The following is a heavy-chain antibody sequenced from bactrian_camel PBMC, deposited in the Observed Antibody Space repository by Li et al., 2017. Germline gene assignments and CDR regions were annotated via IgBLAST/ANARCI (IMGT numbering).Heavy chain of an antibody. V-gene: IGHV3S40*01. CDR1: GFTFGNYY. Sequence: DVQLVESGGGLVQPGGSLGLSCAASGFTFGNYYMTWVRQAPGKGLELVSLINNNGASKEYVDAVKGRFTISRDNTKNMLYLEMNALKTEDTAMYYCARDPFRNAPTSLLGQGTQVTVS. D-gene: IGHD1*01. CDR2: INNNGASK. J-gene: IGHJ4*01.